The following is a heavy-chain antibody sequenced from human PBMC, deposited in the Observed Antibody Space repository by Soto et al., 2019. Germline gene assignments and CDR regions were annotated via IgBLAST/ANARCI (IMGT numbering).Heavy chain of an antibody. D-gene: IGHD3-22*01. CDR2: ISGSGGST. J-gene: IGHJ5*02. CDR1: GFTFGTYA. CDR3: ARARSVDRREWLVP. Sequence: PGGSLRLSCSASGFTFGTYAMNWVRQAPGKGLEWVSGISGSGGSTYYSDSVKGRFTISRDNSKNTLYLQMNSLRADDTAVYYCARARSVDRREWLVPWCQGTLLTVFS. V-gene: IGHV3-23*01.